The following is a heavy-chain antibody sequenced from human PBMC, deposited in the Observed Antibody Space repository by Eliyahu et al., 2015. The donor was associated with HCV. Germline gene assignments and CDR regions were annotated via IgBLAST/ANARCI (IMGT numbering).Heavy chain of an antibody. V-gene: IGHV3-48*01. CDR3: ARDLHYDFWSGYSPFDY. Sequence: EVQLVESGGGLVQPGGSLXLSXAAXGFTFXXXXMNWVRQAPGKGXEWVSYISSSSSTIYYADSVKGRFTISRDNAKNSLYLQMNSLRAEDTAVYYCARDLHYDFWSGYSPFDYWGQGTLVTVSS. CDR1: GFTFXXXX. D-gene: IGHD3-3*01. CDR2: ISSSSSTI. J-gene: IGHJ4*02.